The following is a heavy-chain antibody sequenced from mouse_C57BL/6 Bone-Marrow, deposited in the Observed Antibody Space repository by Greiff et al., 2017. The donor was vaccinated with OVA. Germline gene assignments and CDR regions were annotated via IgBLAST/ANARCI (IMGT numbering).Heavy chain of an antibody. D-gene: IGHD2-3*01. Sequence: QVQLKESGAELVRPGTSVKVSCKASGYAFTNYLIEWVKQRPGQGLEWIGVINPGSGGTNYNEKFKGKATLTADKSSSTAYMQLSSLTSEDSAVYFCARLGGDGYYWYFDVWGTGTTVTVSS. CDR2: INPGSGGT. CDR3: ARLGGDGYYWYFDV. V-gene: IGHV1-54*01. J-gene: IGHJ1*03. CDR1: GYAFTNYL.